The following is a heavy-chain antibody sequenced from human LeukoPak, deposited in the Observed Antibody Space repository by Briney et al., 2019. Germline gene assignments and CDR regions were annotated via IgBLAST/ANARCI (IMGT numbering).Heavy chain of an antibody. CDR3: AASKYYYDSSGYLPYDY. J-gene: IGHJ4*02. CDR1: GYTFTGYY. D-gene: IGHD3-22*01. V-gene: IGHV1-2*02. CDR2: INPNSGGT. Sequence: GASVKVSRKASGYTFTGYYMHWVRQAPGQGLEWMGWINPNSGGTNYAQKFQGRVTMTRDTSISTAYMELSRLRSDDTAVYYCAASKYYYDSSGYLPYDYWGQGTLVTVSS.